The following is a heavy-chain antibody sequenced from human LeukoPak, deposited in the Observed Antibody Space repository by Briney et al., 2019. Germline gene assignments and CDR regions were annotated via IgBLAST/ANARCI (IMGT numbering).Heavy chain of an antibody. CDR1: GGSISDYY. J-gene: IGHJ6*02. CDR2: IYYTGTT. V-gene: IGHV4-59*01. Sequence: SETLSLTCTVSGGSISDYYWSWIRQPPGKALEWIGYIYYTGTTKYNPSLKSRATISLDTSKNQFSLKLTSVTAADTALFFCARGYDIDVWGQGTTVTVSS. CDR3: ARGYDIDV.